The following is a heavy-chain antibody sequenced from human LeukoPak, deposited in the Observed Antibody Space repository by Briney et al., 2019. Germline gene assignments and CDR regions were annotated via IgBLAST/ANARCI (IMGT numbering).Heavy chain of an antibody. Sequence: GGSLRLSCAASTFTFSNYWMDWVRQAPGKGLEWVGHIKTDGSETYYLDSLKGRISISRDNTNNALYLQMNSLRVEDTALYYCVKNDGWFHLAQWGQGTLVTVSS. J-gene: IGHJ4*02. CDR2: IKTDGSET. CDR3: VKNDGWFHLAQ. CDR1: TFTFSNYW. V-gene: IGHV3-7*03. D-gene: IGHD6-19*01.